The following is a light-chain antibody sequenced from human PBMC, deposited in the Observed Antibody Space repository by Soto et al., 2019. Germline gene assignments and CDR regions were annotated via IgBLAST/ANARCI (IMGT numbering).Light chain of an antibody. Sequence: LPQSPSSLSASVGDRLTITCRASEVISSELAWYQQRPGDAPRLLIYATSTLQSGVPSRFSGSGSGTEFTLTISSLQPEDFATYYCQQLKSYPLTFGGGTKVDSK. CDR1: EVISSE. CDR2: ATS. J-gene: IGKJ4*01. V-gene: IGKV1-9*01. CDR3: QQLKSYPLT.